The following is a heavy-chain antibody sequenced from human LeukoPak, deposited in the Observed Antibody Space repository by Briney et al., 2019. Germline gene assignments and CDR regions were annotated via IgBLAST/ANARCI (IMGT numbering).Heavy chain of an antibody. Sequence: PSETLSLTCTVSGDSINSFYWSWIRQPPGMGLEWIGCIYTRGNTNYNPSLQSRLAISADTSKNQFSLKLSPVTAADTAIYYCVRGRYYYDNWGQGTLVTVSS. J-gene: IGHJ4*02. CDR2: IYTRGNT. V-gene: IGHV4-59*01. CDR1: GDSINSFY. CDR3: VRGRYYYDN.